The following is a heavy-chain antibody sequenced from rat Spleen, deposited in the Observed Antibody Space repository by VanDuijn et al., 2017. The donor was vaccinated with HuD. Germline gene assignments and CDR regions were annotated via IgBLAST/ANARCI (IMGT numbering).Heavy chain of an antibody. D-gene: IGHD1-12*01. CDR3: ARQGISMMNVDY. J-gene: IGHJ2*01. V-gene: IGHV5-29*01. Sequence: EVQLVESDGGLVQPGRSLKLSCSASGFAFSDHYMAWVRQAPTEGLEWVATISYDGSGTYYRDSVKGRFTIPRDNAKTTLYLQMDSLRSEDTATYYGARQGISMMNVDYWGQGVMVTVSS. CDR2: ISYDGSGT. CDR1: GFAFSDHY.